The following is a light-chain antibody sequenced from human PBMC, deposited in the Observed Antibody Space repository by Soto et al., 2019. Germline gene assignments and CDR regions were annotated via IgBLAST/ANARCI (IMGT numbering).Light chain of an antibody. CDR1: QDINNW. CDR2: DVS. Sequence: DIQMTQSPSTLSASVGDRVTITCRASQDINNWLAWYQQKPGNAPKFLIYDVSSLQSGVSSRFSGSGSAREFTLNISSLQTDDFGTYYCQQYNSRRTFGQGTKVEIK. V-gene: IGKV1-5*01. J-gene: IGKJ1*01. CDR3: QQYNSRRT.